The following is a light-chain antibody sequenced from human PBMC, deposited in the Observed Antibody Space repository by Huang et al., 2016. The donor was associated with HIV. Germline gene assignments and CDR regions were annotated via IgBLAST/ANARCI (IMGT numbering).Light chain of an antibody. Sequence: VMIQSPASLAVSRGERATINCKSSRNTFYTPKKKNYLAGYQQKPGQPPKLLFYGDSTRESGVPDRFSGGGSGTDFTLTIRSLQAEDVAVYYCQQYFTTPQTFGQGTRVEIK. CDR2: GDS. CDR3: QQYFTTPQT. CDR1: RNTFYTPKKKNY. V-gene: IGKV4-1*01. J-gene: IGKJ2*01.